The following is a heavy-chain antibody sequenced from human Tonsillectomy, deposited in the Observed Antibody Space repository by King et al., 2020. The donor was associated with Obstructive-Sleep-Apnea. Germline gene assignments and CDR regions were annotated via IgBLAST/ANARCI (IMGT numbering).Heavy chain of an antibody. CDR1: GFIFSDAW. J-gene: IGHJ4*02. CDR3: TTWAGPN. D-gene: IGHD1-26*01. Sequence: DVQLVESGGGLLEPGGSLRLSCAASGFIFSDAWMSWVRQAPGEGLEWVGLIKGKTDGGTVDYTTPVKGRFTISRDDSKNTLYLEMNSLEVEDTAVYYCTTWAGPNWGRGTLVTVSS. V-gene: IGHV3-15*01. CDR2: IKGKTDGGTV.